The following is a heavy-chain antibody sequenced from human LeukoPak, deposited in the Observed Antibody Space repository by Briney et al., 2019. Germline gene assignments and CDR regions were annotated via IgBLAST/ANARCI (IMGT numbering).Heavy chain of an antibody. V-gene: IGHV3-30-3*01. D-gene: IGHD2-2*01. CDR1: GFTFSSYA. Sequence: GGSLRLSCAASGFTFSSYAMHWVRQAPGKGLEWVAVISYDGSNKYYADSVKGRFTISRDNSKNTLYLQMNSLRAEDTAVYYCARRSIRNYYGMDVWGQGTTVTVSS. CDR3: ARRSIRNYYGMDV. J-gene: IGHJ6*02. CDR2: ISYDGSNK.